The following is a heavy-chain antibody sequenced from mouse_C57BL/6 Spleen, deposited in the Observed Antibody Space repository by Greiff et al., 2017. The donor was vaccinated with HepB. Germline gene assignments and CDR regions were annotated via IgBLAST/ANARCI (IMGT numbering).Heavy chain of an antibody. D-gene: IGHD2-3*01. J-gene: IGHJ2*01. CDR1: GFTFSSYG. Sequence: EVMLVESGGDLVKPGGSLQLSCAASGFTFSSYGMSWVRQTPDKRLEWVATISSGGSYTYYPDSVKGRFTISRDNAKNTLYLQMSSLKSEDTAMYYCARHGGDGYYPLDYWGQGTPPTVSS. CDR2: ISSGGSYT. V-gene: IGHV5-6*01. CDR3: ARHGGDGYYPLDY.